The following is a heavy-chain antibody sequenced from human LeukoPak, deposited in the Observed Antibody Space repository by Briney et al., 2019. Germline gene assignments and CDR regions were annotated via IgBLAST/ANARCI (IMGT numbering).Heavy chain of an antibody. Sequence: GGSLRLSCAASGFTFSSYSMNWIRQAPGKGLEWVSYMDSSGSSVHYADSVKGRFTISRDNSKNTLYLQMNGLRAADTAAYYCASGADRYSYYFDYWGQGTLVTVSS. CDR3: ASGADRYSYYFDY. V-gene: IGHV3-48*01. CDR2: MDSSGSSV. D-gene: IGHD2-15*01. J-gene: IGHJ4*02. CDR1: GFTFSSYS.